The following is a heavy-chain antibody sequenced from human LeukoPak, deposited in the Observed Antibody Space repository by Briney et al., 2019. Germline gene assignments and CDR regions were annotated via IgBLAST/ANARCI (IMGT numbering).Heavy chain of an antibody. CDR3: AREYSSSWYSNYWYFDL. CDR1: GGTFTSYA. CDR2: IIPILGIA. J-gene: IGHJ2*01. D-gene: IGHD6-13*01. V-gene: IGHV1-69*04. Sequence: SVKVSCKASGGTFTSYAISWVRQAPGQGLEWMGRIIPILGIANYAQKFQGRVTITADKSTSTAYMELSRLRSEDTVVYYCAREYSSSWYSNYWYFDLWGRGNLVTVSS.